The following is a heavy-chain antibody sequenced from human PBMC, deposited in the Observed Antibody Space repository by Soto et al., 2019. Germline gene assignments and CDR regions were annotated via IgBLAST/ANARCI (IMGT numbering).Heavy chain of an antibody. D-gene: IGHD6-19*01. V-gene: IGHV5-51*01. CDR3: ATVAGRPRNYYYYGMDG. CDR2: IYPGDSDT. J-gene: IGHJ6*02. CDR1: GYSFTSYW. Sequence: PGESLKISCKGSGYSFTSYWIGWVRQMPGKGLELMGIIYPGDSDTRYSPSFQGQVTISADKSISTAYLQWSSLKASDTAMYYCATVAGRPRNYYYYGMDGWGQGTTVTVSS.